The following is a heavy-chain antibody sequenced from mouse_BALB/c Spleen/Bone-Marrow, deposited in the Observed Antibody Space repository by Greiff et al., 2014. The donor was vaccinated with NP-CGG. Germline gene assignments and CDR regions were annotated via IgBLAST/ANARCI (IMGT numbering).Heavy chain of an antibody. CDR3: ARRGYDEGYYAMDY. V-gene: IGHV1-14*01. Sequence: EVQVVESGPELVKPGASVKMSCKASGYTFTSYVMHWVKQKPGQGLEWIGYINPYNDGTKYNEKFKGKATLTSDKSSSTAYMELSSPTSEDSAVYYCARRGYDEGYYAMDYWGQGTSVTVSS. J-gene: IGHJ4*01. CDR1: GYTFTSYV. D-gene: IGHD2-14*01. CDR2: INPYNDGT.